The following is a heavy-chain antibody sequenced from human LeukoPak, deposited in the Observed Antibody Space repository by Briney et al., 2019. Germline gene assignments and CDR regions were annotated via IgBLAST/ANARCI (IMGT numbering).Heavy chain of an antibody. CDR2: ISGSGGST. CDR3: AKYDFWSGYYNYYYMDV. CDR1: GFTFSSYA. V-gene: IGHV3-23*01. Sequence: GGSLRLSCAASGFTFSSYAMSWVRQAPGKGLEWVSAISGSGGSTYYADSVKGRFTISRDNSKNTLYLQMNSLRAEDTAVYYCAKYDFWSGYYNYYYMDVWGKGTTVTVSS. D-gene: IGHD3-3*01. J-gene: IGHJ6*03.